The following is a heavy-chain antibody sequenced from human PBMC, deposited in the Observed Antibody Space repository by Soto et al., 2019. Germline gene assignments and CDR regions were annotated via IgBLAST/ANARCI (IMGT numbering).Heavy chain of an antibody. CDR3: ARDKYYDILTGYYNRDYYYGMDV. CDR1: GYTFTSYG. J-gene: IGHJ6*02. D-gene: IGHD3-9*01. Sequence: ASVKVSCKASGYTFTSYGISWVRQAPGQGLEWMGWISAYNGNTNYAQKLQGRVTMTTDTSTSTAYMELRSLRSDDTAVYYCARDKYYDILTGYYNRDYYYGMDVWGQGTTVTVSS. CDR2: ISAYNGNT. V-gene: IGHV1-18*01.